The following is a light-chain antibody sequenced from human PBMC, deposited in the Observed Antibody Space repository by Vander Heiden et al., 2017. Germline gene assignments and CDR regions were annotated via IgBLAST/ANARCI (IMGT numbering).Light chain of an antibody. CDR1: RSNIATNY. V-gene: IGLV1-47*01. CDR2: MSS. J-gene: IGLJ2*01. CDR3: VSWYEGLSCVV. Sequence: VVTEPRSRWSPPRQRRSIPWSGSRSNIATNYVYWYQQVPGPAPNLLIYMSSQRPSGVPARFSASKSGPSASFAISSPRFCDEADYYWVSWYEGLSCVVFGGGTKLTVL.